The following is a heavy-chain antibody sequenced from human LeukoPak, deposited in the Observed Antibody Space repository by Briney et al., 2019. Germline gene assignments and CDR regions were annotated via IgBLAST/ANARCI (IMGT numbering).Heavy chain of an antibody. CDR2: IYYSGTT. V-gene: IGHV4-59*11. CDR1: GGSISGHY. Sequence: SETLSLTCNVSGGSISGHYWSWIRQPPGKGLEWIGYIYYSGTTSYKPSLRSRVTMSVDTSKNQFSLRLNSATAADTAVYYCARMGAIAGASANPDHWGQGTLVTVSS. D-gene: IGHD4/OR15-4a*01. J-gene: IGHJ4*02. CDR3: ARMGAIAGASANPDH.